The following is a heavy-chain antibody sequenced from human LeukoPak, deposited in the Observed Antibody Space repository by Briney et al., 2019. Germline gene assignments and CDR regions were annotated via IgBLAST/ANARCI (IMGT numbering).Heavy chain of an antibody. Sequence: SETLSLTCSVSDYPISSGYFWGWIRQPPGKGLEWIATISHSGSTYFNPSLKSRVIVSIDTSKNQFSLNLTSVTAADTAVYYCAREHCVGGYCYFLDYWGQGTLVTVSS. CDR2: ISHSGST. V-gene: IGHV4-38-2*02. D-gene: IGHD2/OR15-2a*01. CDR3: AREHCVGGYCYFLDY. CDR1: DYPISSGYF. J-gene: IGHJ4*02.